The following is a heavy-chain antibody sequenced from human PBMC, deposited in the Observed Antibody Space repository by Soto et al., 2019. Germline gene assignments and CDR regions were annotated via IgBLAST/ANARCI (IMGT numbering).Heavy chain of an antibody. CDR2: INHSGST. CDR1: GGSFSGYY. Sequence: SETLSLTCAVYGGSFSGYYWSWIRQPPGKGLEWIGEINHSGSTNYNPSLKSRVTISVDTSKNQFSLKLSSVTAADTAVYYCARVILPAAVSSAFFYGMDVWGQGTTVTVSS. D-gene: IGHD6-13*01. J-gene: IGHJ6*02. V-gene: IGHV4-34*01. CDR3: ARVILPAAVSSAFFYGMDV.